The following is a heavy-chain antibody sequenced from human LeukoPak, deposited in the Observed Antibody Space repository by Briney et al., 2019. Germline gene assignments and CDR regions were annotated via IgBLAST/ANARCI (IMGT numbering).Heavy chain of an antibody. CDR2: IYYSGST. CDR3: AREFGDEFNWFDP. D-gene: IGHD3-10*01. V-gene: IGHV4-30-4*01. CDR1: GGSISSGDYY. Sequence: SETLSLTCTVSGGSISSGDYYWSWIRQPPGKGLEWIGYIYYSGSTYCNPSLKSRVPISVDTSKNQFSLKLSSVTAADTAVYYCAREFGDEFNWFDPWGQGTLVTVSS. J-gene: IGHJ5*02.